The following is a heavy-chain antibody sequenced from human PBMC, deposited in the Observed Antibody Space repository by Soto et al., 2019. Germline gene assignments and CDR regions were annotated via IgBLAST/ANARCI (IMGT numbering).Heavy chain of an antibody. V-gene: IGHV1-18*01. CDR2: ISAYNGDT. D-gene: IGHD3-22*01. CDR1: GYIFSSYG. J-gene: IGHJ4*02. Sequence: QVQLVQSGAEVKKSGASVKVSCKASGYIFSSYGISWVRQAPGQGLEWMGWISAYNGDTKYVQKFQGRVTMTTDTSTSTACMELRSLRSDDTAVYYCARDLARDSNGFYLYWGQGTLVTVSS. CDR3: ARDLARDSNGFYLY.